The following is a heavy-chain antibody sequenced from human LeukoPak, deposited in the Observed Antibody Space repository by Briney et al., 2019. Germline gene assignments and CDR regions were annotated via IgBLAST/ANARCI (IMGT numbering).Heavy chain of an antibody. J-gene: IGHJ4*02. D-gene: IGHD3-22*01. V-gene: IGHV1-69*04. Sequence: SVKVSCKASGGTFSSYAISWVRQAPGQGLEWMGRIIPIIGIANYAQKFQGRVTITADKSTSTAYMELSSLRSEDTAVYYCARSQSPSGYYDSSGYYYASFDYWGQGTLVTVSS. CDR3: ARSQSPSGYYDSSGYYYASFDY. CDR2: IIPIIGIA. CDR1: GGTFSSYA.